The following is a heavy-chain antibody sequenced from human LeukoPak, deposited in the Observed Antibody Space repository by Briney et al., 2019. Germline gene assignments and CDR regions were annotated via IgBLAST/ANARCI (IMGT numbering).Heavy chain of an antibody. CDR3: ARLGEDRADYYMDV. D-gene: IGHD3-16*01. J-gene: IGHJ6*03. CDR2: IYYSGST. Sequence: SETLSLTCTVSGGSISSYYWSWIRQPPGKGLEWIGDIYYSGSTNYNPSLKSRVTISVDTSKNQFSLKLSSVTAADTAVYYCARLGEDRADYYMDVWGKGTTVTVSS. V-gene: IGHV4-59*01. CDR1: GGSISSYY.